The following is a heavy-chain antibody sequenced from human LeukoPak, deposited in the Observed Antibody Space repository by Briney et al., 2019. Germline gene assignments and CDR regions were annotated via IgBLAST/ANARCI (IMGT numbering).Heavy chain of an antibody. Sequence: GGSLRLSCAASGFTFSNYMMHWVRQAPGKGLVWVSRIKSDGITITYADSVKGRFTISRDNAKNTLYLQMNCLRAEDTAVYYCLRDLNWSLDQWGQGTLVTVSS. CDR3: LRDLNWSLDQ. D-gene: IGHD1-20*01. V-gene: IGHV3-74*01. J-gene: IGHJ4*02. CDR2: IKSDGITI. CDR1: GFTFSNYM.